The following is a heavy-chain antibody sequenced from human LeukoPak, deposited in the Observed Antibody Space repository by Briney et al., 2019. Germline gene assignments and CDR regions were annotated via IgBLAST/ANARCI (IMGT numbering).Heavy chain of an antibody. Sequence: PGGSLRPSCAASGFTFSSYAMSWVRQAPGKGLEWVSAISGSGGSTYYADSVKGRFTISRDNSKNTLYLQMNSLRAEDTAVYYCAKAPRLRVNYFDYWGQGTLVTVSS. D-gene: IGHD4-17*01. V-gene: IGHV3-23*01. CDR1: GFTFSSYA. CDR3: AKAPRLRVNYFDY. J-gene: IGHJ4*02. CDR2: ISGSGGST.